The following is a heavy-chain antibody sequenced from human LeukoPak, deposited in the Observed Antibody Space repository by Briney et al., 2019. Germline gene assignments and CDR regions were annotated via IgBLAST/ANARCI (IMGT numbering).Heavy chain of an antibody. CDR3: AKDPYQAYREYGSARPDY. Sequence: GGSLRLSCAASGFTFSSYSMNWVRQAPGKGLEWVSSISGSSYYIYYADSVKGRFTISRDNAKNSLYLQMNSLRAEDTAVYYCAKDPYQAYREYGSARPDYWGQGTLVTVSS. CDR2: ISGSSYYI. D-gene: IGHD3-10*01. J-gene: IGHJ4*02. V-gene: IGHV3-21*01. CDR1: GFTFSSYS.